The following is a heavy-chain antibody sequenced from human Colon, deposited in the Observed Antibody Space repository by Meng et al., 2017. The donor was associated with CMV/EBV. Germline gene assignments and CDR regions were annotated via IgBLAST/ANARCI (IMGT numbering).Heavy chain of an antibody. J-gene: IGHJ4*02. CDR1: GFSLNTYEVG. Sequence: QYTLKQSGPSPVKPTQALTLPCTFSGFSLNTYEVGVGWFRQPPGKAPEWLALIYWEDDKRYRSSLGNRLTLTHDTSKNQVVLTMTDMDPVDTATYYCAHKSLPAAFVDYWSQGTLVTVSS. D-gene: IGHD2-2*01. V-gene: IGHV2-5*02. CDR2: IYWEDDK. CDR3: AHKSLPAAFVDY.